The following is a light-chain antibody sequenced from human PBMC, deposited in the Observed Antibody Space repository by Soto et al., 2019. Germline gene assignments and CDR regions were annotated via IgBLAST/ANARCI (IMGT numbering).Light chain of an antibody. CDR2: AAS. V-gene: IGKV1-12*01. CDR3: QQAARFPLT. J-gene: IGKJ4*01. CDR1: QDVSSF. Sequence: DLQMTQSPSSVSASVGDRVTITCRASQDVSSFLAWYQQKPGRAPKLLIFAASTLQSGVPSRFSGGGYGTAFTLTISSLQPEDFAIYYCQQAARFPLTFGGGTKVEIK.